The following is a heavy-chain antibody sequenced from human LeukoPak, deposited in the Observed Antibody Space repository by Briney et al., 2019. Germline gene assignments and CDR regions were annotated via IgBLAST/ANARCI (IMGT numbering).Heavy chain of an antibody. D-gene: IGHD1-26*01. J-gene: IGHJ3*02. CDR2: IDWDDDK. Sequence: SGPTLVNPTQTLTLTCTFSGFSLSTSGMCVSWIRQPPGKALKWLARIDWDDDKYYSTSLKTRLTISKDTSKNQVVLTMTNMDPVDTATYYCARMSGELLQSFDIWGQGTMVTVSS. CDR1: GFSLSTSGMC. V-gene: IGHV2-70*11. CDR3: ARMSGELLQSFDI.